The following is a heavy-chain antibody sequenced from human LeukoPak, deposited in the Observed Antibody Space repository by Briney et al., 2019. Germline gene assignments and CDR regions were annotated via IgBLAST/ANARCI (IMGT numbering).Heavy chain of an antibody. CDR3: ATSRPTLRSGDYLDV. V-gene: IGHV3-11*01. Sequence: GGSLRLSCAASGFTFSDHYMNWIRQAPGKGLEWVSYISSSGSSIYYADSVKGRFTISRDNAKNSLYLQMNSLRVEDTAVYYCATSRPTLRSGDYLDVWGQGTTVTVSS. D-gene: IGHD3-3*01. J-gene: IGHJ6*02. CDR1: GFTFSDHY. CDR2: ISSSGSSI.